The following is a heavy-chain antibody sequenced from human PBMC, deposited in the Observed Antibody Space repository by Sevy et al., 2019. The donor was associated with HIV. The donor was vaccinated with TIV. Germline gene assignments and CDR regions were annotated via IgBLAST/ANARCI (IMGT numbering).Heavy chain of an antibody. D-gene: IGHD2-8*02. Sequence: GVSLRLSCTASGFTFSNHAMHWVRQGPGKGPEWVAFIRNDGSHEYYADSVKGRFTISRDNSKNTLYLQMNSLRPEDTAVYYCARDRKVLLVVYAIPFDAFDICGQGTMVTVSS. CDR1: GFTFSNHA. J-gene: IGHJ3*02. V-gene: IGHV3-30*02. CDR3: ARDRKVLLVVYAIPFDAFDI. CDR2: IRNDGSHE.